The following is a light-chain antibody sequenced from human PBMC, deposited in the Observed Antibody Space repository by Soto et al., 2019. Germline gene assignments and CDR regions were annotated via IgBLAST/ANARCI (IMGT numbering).Light chain of an antibody. V-gene: IGKV3-15*01. CDR2: AAS. CDR1: QSVSSD. CDR3: QQYHNWPRM. Sequence: EIVMTQSPATLSASRGERATISCRASQSVSSDLAWYQQKPGQTPSLLIYAASTRATGIPARFSGSGSGTEFTLTISRLQSEEFAFYSRQQYHNWPRMFGQGTKVDI. J-gene: IGKJ1*01.